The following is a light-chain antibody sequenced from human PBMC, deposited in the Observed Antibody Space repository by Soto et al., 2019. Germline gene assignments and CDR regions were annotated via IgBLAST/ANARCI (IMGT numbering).Light chain of an antibody. CDR3: CSYTSSTTYV. CDR2: EVS. J-gene: IGLJ1*01. Sequence: QSVLTQPASVSGSPGQSITIPCTGTSSDVGGYNFVSWYQQRPGKAPKFMIYEVSNRPSGISDRFSGSKSGNTASLTISGLQAEDEADYYCCSYTSSTTYVFGTGTKVTVL. CDR1: SSDVGGYNF. V-gene: IGLV2-14*01.